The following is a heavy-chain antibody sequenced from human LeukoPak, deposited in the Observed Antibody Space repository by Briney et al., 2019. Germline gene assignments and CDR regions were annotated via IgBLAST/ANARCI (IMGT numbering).Heavy chain of an antibody. J-gene: IGHJ4*02. Sequence: PGGSLRLSCAASGFTFSSYAMHWVRQAPGKGLEWVAVISYDGSNKYYADSVKGRFTIPRDNSKNTLYLQMNSLRAEDTAVYYCARRGPGSSSWHVDYWGQGTLVTVFS. V-gene: IGHV3-30-3*01. CDR1: GFTFSSYA. CDR3: ARRGPGSSSWHVDY. D-gene: IGHD6-13*01. CDR2: ISYDGSNK.